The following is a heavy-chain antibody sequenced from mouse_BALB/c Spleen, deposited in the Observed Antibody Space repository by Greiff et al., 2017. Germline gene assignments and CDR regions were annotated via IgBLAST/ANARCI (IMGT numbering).Heavy chain of an antibody. Sequence: EVMLVESGGGLVKPGGSLKLSCAASGFTFSSYAMSWVRQTPEKRLELVATINSNGGSTYYPDSVKGRFTISRDNAKNTLYLQMSSLKSEDTAMYYCAREGDRYDGGYAMDYWGQGTSVTVSS. CDR1: GFTFSSYA. CDR3: AREGDRYDGGYAMDY. V-gene: IGHV5-6-3*01. J-gene: IGHJ4*01. D-gene: IGHD2-14*01. CDR2: INSNGGST.